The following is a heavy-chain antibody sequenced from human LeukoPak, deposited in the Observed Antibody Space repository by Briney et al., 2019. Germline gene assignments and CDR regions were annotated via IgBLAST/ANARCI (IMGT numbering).Heavy chain of an antibody. Sequence: ASVKVSCKASGGTFSSYAISWVRQAPGQGLEWMGGIIPIFGTANYAQKFQGRVTITADESTSTVYMELSSLRSEDTAVYYCASLQLERRKPFDYWGQGTLVTVSS. CDR2: IIPIFGTA. V-gene: IGHV1-69*13. CDR1: GGTFSSYA. J-gene: IGHJ4*02. CDR3: ASLQLERRKPFDY. D-gene: IGHD1-1*01.